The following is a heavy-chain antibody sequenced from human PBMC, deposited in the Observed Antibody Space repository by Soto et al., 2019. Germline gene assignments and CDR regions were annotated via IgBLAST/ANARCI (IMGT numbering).Heavy chain of an antibody. D-gene: IGHD6-13*01. J-gene: IGHJ4*02. CDR3: ARGRGILESLKFDY. CDR1: GGTFSSYA. CDR2: IIPIFGTA. V-gene: IGHV1-69*13. Sequence: GASVKVSCKASGGTFSSYAISWVRQAPGQGLEWMGGIIPIFGTANYAQKFQGRVTITADESTSTAYMELSSLRSEDTAVYYCARGRGILESLKFDYWGQGTLVTVSS.